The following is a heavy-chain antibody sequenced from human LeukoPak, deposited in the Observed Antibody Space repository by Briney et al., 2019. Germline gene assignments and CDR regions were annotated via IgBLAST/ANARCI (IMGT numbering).Heavy chain of an antibody. D-gene: IGHD5-24*01. CDR3: ARGRRDGYTLYYMDV. J-gene: IGHJ6*03. V-gene: IGHV4-39*01. CDR2: IYYSGST. CDR1: GGSITSSSYY. Sequence: SETLSLTCTVSGGSITSSSYYWGWIRQPPGKGLEWIGSIYYSGSTYYNPSVKSRVTISVDTSKNQFSLKLSSVTAADTAVYYCARGRRDGYTLYYMDVWAKGTTVTISS.